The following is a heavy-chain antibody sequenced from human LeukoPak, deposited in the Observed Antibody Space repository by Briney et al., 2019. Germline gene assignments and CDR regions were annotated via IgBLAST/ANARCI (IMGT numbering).Heavy chain of an antibody. CDR1: GFTFDDYA. CDR2: ISWNSGSI. V-gene: IGHV3-9*03. Sequence: GRSLRLSCAASGFTFDDYAMHWVRQAPGKGLEWVSGISWNSGSIGYADSVKGRFTISRDNAKNFLYLQMNSLRAEDMALYYCAKAIRSDFWSGYYFDYWGQGTLVTVSS. D-gene: IGHD3-3*01. CDR3: AKAIRSDFWSGYYFDY. J-gene: IGHJ4*02.